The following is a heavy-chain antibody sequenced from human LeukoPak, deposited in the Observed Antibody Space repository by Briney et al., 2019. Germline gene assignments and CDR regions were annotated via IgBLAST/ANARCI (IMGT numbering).Heavy chain of an antibody. CDR1: GFTFSSYS. CDR3: ARDYVNAFDI. CDR2: ISSGGSAI. D-gene: IGHD3-16*01. J-gene: IGHJ3*02. V-gene: IGHV3-48*02. Sequence: GGSLRLSCAASGFTFSSYSMNWVRQAPGKGLEWVAYISSGGSAIYYADSVKGRFTISRDNAKNSLYLQMNSLRDEDTVVHYCARDYVNAFDIWGQGTMVTVSS.